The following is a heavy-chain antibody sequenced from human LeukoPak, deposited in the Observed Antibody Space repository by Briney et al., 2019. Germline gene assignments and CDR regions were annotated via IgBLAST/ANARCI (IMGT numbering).Heavy chain of an antibody. D-gene: IGHD3-10*01. J-gene: IGHJ6*02. V-gene: IGHV4-39*07. Sequence: SETLSLTCTVSGDSISSSSYYWVWIRQPPGKGLEWIGSIYYSGSTQYNPSLKSRVTMSLDTSKNQFSLKLSFVTAADTAVYYCARVDYGSGLNYYYGMDVWGQGTTVTVSS. CDR1: GDSISSSSYY. CDR2: IYYSGST. CDR3: ARVDYGSGLNYYYGMDV.